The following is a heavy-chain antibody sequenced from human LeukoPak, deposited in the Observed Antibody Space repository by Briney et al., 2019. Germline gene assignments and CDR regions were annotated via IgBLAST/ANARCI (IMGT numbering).Heavy chain of an antibody. D-gene: IGHD3-16*01. CDR3: AREYNGGAPNWFDP. CDR2: IYYSGST. V-gene: IGHV4-59*01. Sequence: SETLSLTCTVSGGSISSYYWSWIRQPPGEGLEWIGYIYYSGSTNYNPSLKSRVTISVDTSKNQFSLKLSSVTAADTAVYYCAREYNGGAPNWFDPWGQGTLVTVSS. J-gene: IGHJ5*02. CDR1: GGSISSYY.